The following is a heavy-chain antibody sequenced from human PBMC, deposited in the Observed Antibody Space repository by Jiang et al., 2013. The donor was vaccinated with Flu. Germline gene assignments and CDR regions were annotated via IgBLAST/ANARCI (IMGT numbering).Heavy chain of an antibody. V-gene: IGHV3-23*01. Sequence: VQLLESGGGLVQPGGSLRLSCAASGFTFSTSAMAWVRQAPGKGLEWVSSITSNGVGTFYPDSVKGRFTISRDNSKNTLYLQMNTLTADDTAVYYCASRSPHYFHYWGQGNLV. CDR2: ITSNGVGT. D-gene: IGHD1-26*01. J-gene: IGHJ4*02. CDR1: GFTFSTSA. CDR3: ASRSPHYFHY.